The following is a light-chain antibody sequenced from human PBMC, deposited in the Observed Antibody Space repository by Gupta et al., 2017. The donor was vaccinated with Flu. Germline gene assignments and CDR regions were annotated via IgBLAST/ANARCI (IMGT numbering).Light chain of an antibody. CDR2: AAS. Sequence: GVASYLAWYQQKPGKAPKVLIYAASTLQSGVPSRFSGSGYGTDFTLTISSLQSEDFATYYCHKYYSYPWTFGQGTKVEIK. CDR1: GVASY. CDR3: HKYYSYPWT. J-gene: IGKJ1*01. V-gene: IGKV1-8*01.